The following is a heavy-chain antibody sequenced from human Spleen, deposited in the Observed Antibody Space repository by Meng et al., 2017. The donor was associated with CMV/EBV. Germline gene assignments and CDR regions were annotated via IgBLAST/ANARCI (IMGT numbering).Heavy chain of an antibody. D-gene: IGHD1-14*01. Sequence: LSLTCAASGFTFRSYGMHWVRQAPGKGLEWVAVIWHDGSNKYYADSVKGRFTISRDNSKNTLYLQMNSLRAEDTAVYYCAKTPLQPPFRNHGVDVWGQGTTVTVSS. CDR3: AKTPLQPPFRNHGVDV. CDR2: IWHDGSNK. CDR1: GFTFRSYG. V-gene: IGHV3-33*06. J-gene: IGHJ6*02.